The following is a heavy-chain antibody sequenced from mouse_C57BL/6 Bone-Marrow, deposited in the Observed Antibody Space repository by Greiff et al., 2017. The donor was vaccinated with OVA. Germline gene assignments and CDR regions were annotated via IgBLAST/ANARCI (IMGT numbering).Heavy chain of an antibody. Sequence: QVQLQQSGAELVKPGASVKISCKASGYAFSSYWMNWVKQRPGKGLEWIGQIYPGDGDTNYNGKFKGKATLTADKSSSTAYMQLSSLTSEDSAVYFCARSRHYGSSYENDWGQGTTLTVSS. D-gene: IGHD1-1*01. CDR3: ARSRHYGSSYEND. V-gene: IGHV1-80*01. CDR1: GYAFSSYW. J-gene: IGHJ2*01. CDR2: IYPGDGDT.